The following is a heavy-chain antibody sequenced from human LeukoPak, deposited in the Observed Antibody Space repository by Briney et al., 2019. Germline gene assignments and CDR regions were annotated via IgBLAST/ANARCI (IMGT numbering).Heavy chain of an antibody. V-gene: IGHV5-51*01. CDR3: ATADSSAYREHDGFDL. D-gene: IGHD3-22*01. CDR2: IYLRECDT. Sequence: GESLKISFKGSGCSFTSLWIGWVGAMPGKGMEWMGMIYLRECDTRYSPSFQGKVTISADKSINTAYLQWSSLKASDTAMYYCATADSSAYREHDGFDLWGQGTMVTVSS. J-gene: IGHJ3*01. CDR1: GCSFTSLW.